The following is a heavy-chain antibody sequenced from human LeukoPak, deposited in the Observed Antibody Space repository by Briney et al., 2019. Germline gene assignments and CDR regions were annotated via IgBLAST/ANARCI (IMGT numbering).Heavy chain of an antibody. CDR1: GFTFSSYS. Sequence: PGGSLRLSCAASGFTFSSYSINWVRQAPGKGLEWVSSISSSSSYIYYADSVKGRFTISRDNAKNSLYLQMNSLRAEDTAVYYCARDVGIRDWFDPWGQGTLVTVSS. V-gene: IGHV3-21*01. CDR2: ISSSSSYI. CDR3: ARDVGIRDWFDP. J-gene: IGHJ5*02. D-gene: IGHD7-27*01.